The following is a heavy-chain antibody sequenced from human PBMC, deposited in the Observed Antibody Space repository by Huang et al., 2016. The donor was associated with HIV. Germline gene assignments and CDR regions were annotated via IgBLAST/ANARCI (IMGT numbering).Heavy chain of an antibody. Sequence: EVQLVASGGGLVQPGRSLRLSCEASGFIFGDFDMNGVCQAPGKGWEVWSHISSSSSSKLFADSVKGRFTIARDNAKNSLYLQLNSLRVEDTAVYYCARESCSGGTCYLFDFWGQGGSVTVSS. CDR1: GFIFGDFD. V-gene: IGHV3-48*04. CDR2: ISSSSSSK. CDR3: ARESCSGGTCYLFDF. J-gene: IGHJ4*02. D-gene: IGHD2-15*01.